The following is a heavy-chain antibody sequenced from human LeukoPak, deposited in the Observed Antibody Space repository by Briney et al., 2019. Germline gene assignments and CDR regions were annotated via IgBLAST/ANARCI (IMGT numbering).Heavy chain of an antibody. CDR3: ARGPVGATGEDI. CDR2: MNPNSGNT. J-gene: IGHJ3*02. V-gene: IGHV1-8*03. CDR1: GYTFTSYD. Sequence: GASVKVSCKASGYTFTSYDINWVRQATGQGLEWMGWMNPNSGNTGYAQKFQGRVTITRNTSISTAYMELSSLRSEDTAVCYCARGPVGATGEDIWGQGTMVTVSS. D-gene: IGHD1-26*01.